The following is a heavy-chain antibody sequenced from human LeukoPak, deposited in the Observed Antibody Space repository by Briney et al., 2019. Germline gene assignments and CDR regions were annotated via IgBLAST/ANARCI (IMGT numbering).Heavy chain of an antibody. J-gene: IGHJ6*03. CDR1: GGSISSSNW. Sequence: SGTLSLTCAVSGGSISSSNWWSWVRQPPGKGLEWIGTIYYSGSTYYNPSLTSRVTISVDTSKNQFSLKLSSVTAADTAVYYCARHKDYYYSYMDVWGEGTTVTISS. CDR2: IYYSGST. CDR3: ARHKDYYYSYMDV. V-gene: IGHV4-4*02.